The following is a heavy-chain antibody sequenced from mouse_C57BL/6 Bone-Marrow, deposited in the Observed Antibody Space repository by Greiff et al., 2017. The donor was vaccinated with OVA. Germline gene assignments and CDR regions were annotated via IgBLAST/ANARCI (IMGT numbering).Heavy chain of an antibody. D-gene: IGHD1-1*01. CDR2: LYPGGGYT. V-gene: IGHV1-63*01. CDR1: GYTFTNYW. CDR3: ARSYYYGSRGDYFDY. J-gene: IGHJ2*01. Sequence: VQLVESGAELVRPGTSVKMSCKASGYTFTNYWIGWAKQRPGHGLEWIGDLYPGGGYTNYNEKFKGKATLTADKSSSTAYMQFSSLTSEDSAIYYWARSYYYGSRGDYFDYWGQGTTLTVSS.